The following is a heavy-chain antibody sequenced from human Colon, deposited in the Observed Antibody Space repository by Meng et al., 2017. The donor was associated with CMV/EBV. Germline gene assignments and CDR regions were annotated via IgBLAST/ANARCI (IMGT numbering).Heavy chain of an antibody. J-gene: IGHJ4*02. Sequence: GESLKISCAVSGFDFESSEMNWVRQAPGKVLEWVSYISGPAKAIYYADSVRGRFTISRDNAKNSLSLQMSGLRADDTAVYYCARLQWAAFDFLGQGTLVTVSS. V-gene: IGHV3-48*03. CDR2: ISGPAKAI. CDR3: ARLQWAAFDF. CDR1: GFDFESSE. D-gene: IGHD6-19*01.